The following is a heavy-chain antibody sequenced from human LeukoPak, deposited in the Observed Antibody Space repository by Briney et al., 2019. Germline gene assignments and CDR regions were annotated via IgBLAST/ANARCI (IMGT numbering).Heavy chain of an antibody. J-gene: IGHJ4*02. Sequence: PSETLSLTCTVSGGSISSLYWSWVRQPPGKGLEWIGYIYYSGNTKSNPSLKSRVTISVDTSKNQFSLKLSSVTAADTAVYYCARHFPDYGSNFDYWGQGTLVTVAS. V-gene: IGHV4-59*08. CDR2: IYYSGNT. D-gene: IGHD4-23*01. CDR1: GGSISSLY. CDR3: ARHFPDYGSNFDY.